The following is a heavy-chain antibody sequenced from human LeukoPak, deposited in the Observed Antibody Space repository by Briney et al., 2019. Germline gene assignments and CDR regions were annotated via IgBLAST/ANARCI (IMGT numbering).Heavy chain of an antibody. Sequence: PSGTLSLTCAVSGGSISSSNWWSWVRQPPGKGLEWIGEINHSGSTNYNPSLKSRVTISVDTSKNQFSLKLSSVTAADTAVYYCARARIVGARFDYWGQGTLVTVSS. CDR2: INHSGST. D-gene: IGHD1-26*01. CDR3: ARARIVGARFDY. J-gene: IGHJ4*02. CDR1: GGSISSSNW. V-gene: IGHV4-4*02.